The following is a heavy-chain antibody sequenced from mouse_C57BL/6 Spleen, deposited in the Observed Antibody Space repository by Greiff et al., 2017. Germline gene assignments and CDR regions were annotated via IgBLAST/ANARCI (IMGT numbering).Heavy chain of an antibody. V-gene: IGHV5-4*01. J-gene: IGHJ4*01. Sequence: EVKVVESGGGLVKPGGSLKLSCAASGFTFSSYAMSWVRQTPEKRLEWVATISDGGSYTYYPDNVKGRFTISRDNAKNNLYLQMSHLKSEDTAMYYCARDSTTDGDYWGQGTSVTVSS. D-gene: IGHD1-1*01. CDR1: GFTFSSYA. CDR2: ISDGGSYT. CDR3: ARDSTTDGDY.